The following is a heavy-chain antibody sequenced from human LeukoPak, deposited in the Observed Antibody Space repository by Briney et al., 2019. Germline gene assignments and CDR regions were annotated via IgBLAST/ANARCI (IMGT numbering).Heavy chain of an antibody. CDR3: ARGRAVSYYDSSGYYPFDY. D-gene: IGHD3-22*01. Sequence: SETLSLTCTVSGGSISSSSYYWGWIRQPPGKGLEWIGSIYYSGSTYYNPSLKSRVTISVDTSKNQFSLKLSSVTAADTAVYYCARGRAVSYYDSSGYYPFDYWGQGTLVTVSS. V-gene: IGHV4-39*07. CDR1: GGSISSSSYY. CDR2: IYYSGST. J-gene: IGHJ4*02.